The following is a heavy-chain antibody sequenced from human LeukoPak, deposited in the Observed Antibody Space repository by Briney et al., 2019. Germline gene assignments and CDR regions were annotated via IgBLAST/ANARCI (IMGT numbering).Heavy chain of an antibody. CDR1: GYTFTNYA. V-gene: IGHV1-3*01. CDR2: INAGNGNT. CDR3: ARGIWNGGLYGPYYFDY. D-gene: IGHD1-1*01. Sequence: ASVKVSCKASGYTFTNYALQWVRQAPGQRLEWMGWINAGNGNTKYSQKFQGRVTVTRDTSATTAYMELIGLTSEDTAVYYCARGIWNGGLYGPYYFDYWGQGTLVTVSS. J-gene: IGHJ4*02.